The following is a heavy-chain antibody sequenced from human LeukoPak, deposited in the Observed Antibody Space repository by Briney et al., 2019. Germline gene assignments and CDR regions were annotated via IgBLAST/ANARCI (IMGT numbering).Heavy chain of an antibody. J-gene: IGHJ4*02. CDR3: ALQLERPRSLTE. V-gene: IGHV1-46*01. Sequence: GASVKLSCKASGYTFTRYYMHWVRQPPGQGLEWMGMINPSGGSTSYAQKFQGRVTMTRDTSTSTVYMELSSLRSEDTAVYYCALQLERPRSLTEWGQGTLVTVSS. CDR2: INPSGGST. D-gene: IGHD1-1*01. CDR1: GYTFTRYY.